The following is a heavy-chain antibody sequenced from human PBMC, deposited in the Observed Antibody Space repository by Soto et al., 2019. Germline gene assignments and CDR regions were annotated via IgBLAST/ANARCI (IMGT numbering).Heavy chain of an antibody. CDR3: ASVYEYTTGAGY. D-gene: IGHD5-12*01. CDR1: GGTFSSYA. CDR2: IIPIFGTA. J-gene: IGHJ4*02. Sequence: GASVKVSCKASGGTFSSYAVSWVRQAPGQGLEWMGGIIPIFGTANYAQKFQGRVTITADESTSTAYMELSSLRSEDTAVYYCASVYEYTTGAGYWGQGTLVTVSS. V-gene: IGHV1-69*13.